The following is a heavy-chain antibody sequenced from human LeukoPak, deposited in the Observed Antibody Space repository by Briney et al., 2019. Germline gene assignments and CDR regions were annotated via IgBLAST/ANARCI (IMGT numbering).Heavy chain of an antibody. Sequence: GGSLRLSCAASGFSFSDQYMDWVRQAPGKGLEWAGLTRNKANSYTTEYAASAKGRFTISRDDSRNSLFLQMNSLKTEDTAVCYCVTYYFDSSGYYHDYWGQGTLVTVSS. CDR1: GFSFSDQY. CDR3: VTYYFDSSGYYHDY. J-gene: IGHJ4*02. CDR2: TRNKANSYTT. D-gene: IGHD3-22*01. V-gene: IGHV3-72*01.